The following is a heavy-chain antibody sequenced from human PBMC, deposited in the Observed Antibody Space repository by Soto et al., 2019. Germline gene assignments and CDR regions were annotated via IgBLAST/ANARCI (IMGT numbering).Heavy chain of an antibody. J-gene: IGHJ5*02. CDR2: IYYSGST. Sequence: SETLSLTCTVSGGSISSSSYYWGWIRQPPGKGLEWIGSIYYSGSTYYNPSLKSRVTISVDTSKNQFSLKLSSVTAADTAVYYCARHIASANYVPYGFDPWGQGTLVTVSS. D-gene: IGHD6-13*01. CDR3: ARHIASANYVPYGFDP. V-gene: IGHV4-39*01. CDR1: GGSISSSSYY.